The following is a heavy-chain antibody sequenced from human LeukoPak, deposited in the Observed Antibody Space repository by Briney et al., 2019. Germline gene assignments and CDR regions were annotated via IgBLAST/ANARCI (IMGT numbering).Heavy chain of an antibody. D-gene: IGHD2-2*02. CDR3: ARESLVPAAISS. V-gene: IGHV4-59*01. CDR1: GGSISSYY. J-gene: IGHJ5*02. CDR2: IYYSGST. Sequence: SETLSLTCTVSGGSISSYYWNWIRQPPGKGLEWIGYIYYSGSTNYNPSLKSRVTISVDTSKSQFSLKLSSVTAADTAVYYCARESLVPAAISSWGQGTLVTVSS.